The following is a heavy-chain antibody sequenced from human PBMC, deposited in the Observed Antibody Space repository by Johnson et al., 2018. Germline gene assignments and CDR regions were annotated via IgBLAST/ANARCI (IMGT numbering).Heavy chain of an antibody. CDR3: ARDASIAAAATGAFDI. D-gene: IGHD6-13*01. CDR1: GFTFSSYA. J-gene: IGHJ3*02. V-gene: IGHV3-30-3*01. CDR2: ISYDGSNK. Sequence: VQLLESGGGVVQPGRSLRLSCAASGFTFSSYAMHWVRQAPGKGLEWVAVISYDGSNKYYADSVKGRFTISRDNSKNTLYLQMKSLRAEDTAVYYCARDASIAAAATGAFDIWGQGTMVTVSS.